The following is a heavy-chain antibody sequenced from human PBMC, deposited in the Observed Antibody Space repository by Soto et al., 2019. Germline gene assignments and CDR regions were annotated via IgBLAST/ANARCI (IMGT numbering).Heavy chain of an antibody. CDR1: GFTFSSYA. CDR3: AKVGYLDTYYFDY. J-gene: IGHJ4*02. V-gene: IGHV3-30-3*01. CDR2: ISYDGISK. Sequence: QVQLVESGGGVVQPGRSLRLSCAASGFTFSSYAMHWVRQAPGKGLEWVAVISYDGISKHYADSVKGRFSISRDDSENTLYVQMNSLRAEDTALYYCAKVGYLDTYYFDYWGQGTLVTVSS. D-gene: IGHD3-9*01.